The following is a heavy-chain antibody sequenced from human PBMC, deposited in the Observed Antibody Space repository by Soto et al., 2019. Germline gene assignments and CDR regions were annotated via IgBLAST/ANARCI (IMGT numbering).Heavy chain of an antibody. V-gene: IGHV4-4*02. CDR2: IYHSGST. D-gene: IGHD5-18*01. CDR3: AAHRGSTYGPLDY. CDR1: SGSISNNNW. J-gene: IGHJ4*02. Sequence: SETLSLICAVSSGSISNNNWWTWVRQSPGKGLEWIGEIYHSGSTNYNPSLKSRVTISVDKSKNLFSLRLTSMTAADTAMYFCAAHRGSTYGPLDYWGQGTLVTVSS.